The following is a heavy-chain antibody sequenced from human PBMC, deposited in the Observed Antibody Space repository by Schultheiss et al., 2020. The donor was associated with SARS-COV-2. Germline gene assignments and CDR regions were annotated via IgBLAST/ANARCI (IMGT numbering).Heavy chain of an antibody. CDR2: ISAYNGNT. CDR1: GYTFTSYG. Sequence: ASVKVSCKASGYTFTSYGISWVRQAPGQGLEWMGWISAYNGNTNYAQKLQGRVTMTTDTSTSTAYMELRSLRSEDTAVYYCARDQNGRGYGDYYYYGMDVWGQGTTVTVSS. V-gene: IGHV1-18*01. J-gene: IGHJ6*02. CDR3: ARDQNGRGYGDYYYYGMDV. D-gene: IGHD4-17*01.